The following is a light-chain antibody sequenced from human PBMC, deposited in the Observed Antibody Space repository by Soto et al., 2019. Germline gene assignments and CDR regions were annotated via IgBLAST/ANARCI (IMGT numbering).Light chain of an antibody. CDR2: INSDGSH. J-gene: IGLJ3*02. V-gene: IGLV4-69*01. CDR3: QTWATGIRV. Sequence: QLVLTQSPSASASLGASVKLTCTLSSGHSSYAIAWHQHQPGKGPRYLMNINSDGSHTKGDGIPDRFSGSSSGAERYLTISSLQAEDEADYYCQTWATGIRVFGGGTKLTVL. CDR1: SGHSSYA.